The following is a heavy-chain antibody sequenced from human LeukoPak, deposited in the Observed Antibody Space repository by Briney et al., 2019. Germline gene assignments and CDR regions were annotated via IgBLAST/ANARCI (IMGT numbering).Heavy chain of an antibody. CDR3: ARGEPRYQYAMVV. D-gene: IGHD2-2*01. CDR2: MYISGTT. CDR1: GGSISSGSYY. V-gene: IGHV4-61*02. J-gene: IGHJ6*02. Sequence: SETLSLTCTVSGGSISSGSYYWSWIRQPAGKGLEWIGRMYISGTTNYNPTLKSRVTISVDTSKNQFSLKVSSVTAADTAVYYCARGEPRYQYAMVVWGQGTTVTVSS.